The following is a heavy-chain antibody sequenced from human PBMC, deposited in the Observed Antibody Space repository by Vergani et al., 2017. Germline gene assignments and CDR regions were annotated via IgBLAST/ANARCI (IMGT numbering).Heavy chain of an antibody. CDR3: ARDCTSGGCPDNYGMDV. CDR1: GFNVSGNE. Sequence: EVHLLESGGGLVQPGGSLRLSCAASGFNVSGNEMSWVRQAPGKGLEWVAFIGSSGPYINYADSVKGRFIISRDNTNNSLFLQLRSLRAEDAAVYYCARDCTSGGCPDNYGMDVWGQGATVTVSS. V-gene: IGHV3-21*06. CDR2: IGSSGPYI. J-gene: IGHJ6*02. D-gene: IGHD2-8*01.